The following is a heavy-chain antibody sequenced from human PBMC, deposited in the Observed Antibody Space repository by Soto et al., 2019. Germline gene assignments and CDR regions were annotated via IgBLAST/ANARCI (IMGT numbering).Heavy chain of an antibody. CDR3: ERLRGYCSSTRCYGDYGMDV. CDR2: IYYSGIT. D-gene: IGHD2-2*01. J-gene: IGHJ6*02. CDR1: GGSIIRSSYD. Sequence: SQKLPLNYALSGGSIIRSSYDCGWLRQAPGKGLEWIGSIYYSGITYYNPSLKSRVTIFVDTSKNQFSLKLSSVTAADTAVYYCERLRGYCSSTRCYGDYGMDVWGQGTTVT. V-gene: IGHV4-39*01.